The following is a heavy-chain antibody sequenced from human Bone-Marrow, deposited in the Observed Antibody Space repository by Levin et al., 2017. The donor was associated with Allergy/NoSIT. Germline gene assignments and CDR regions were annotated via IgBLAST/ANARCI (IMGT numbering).Heavy chain of an antibody. Sequence: GGSLRLSCAASGFTFSNYAMSWVRQAPGKGLEWVSAISGSGDSTYYADSVKGRFTISRDNSKNTLYLQMNSLRAENTAVYYCANQGRYGDYDNWFDPWGQGTLVTVSS. J-gene: IGHJ5*02. CDR1: GFTFSNYA. CDR2: ISGSGDST. D-gene: IGHD4-17*01. CDR3: ANQGRYGDYDNWFDP. V-gene: IGHV3-23*01.